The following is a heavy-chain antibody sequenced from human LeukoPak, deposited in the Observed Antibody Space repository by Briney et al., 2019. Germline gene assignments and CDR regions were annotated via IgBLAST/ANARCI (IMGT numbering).Heavy chain of an antibody. CDR1: GFTFSSNY. CDR3: ARDKLEAYDFWSGVSYYYYMDV. J-gene: IGHJ6*03. V-gene: IGHV3-53*01. CDR2: FFSVGST. Sequence: PGGSLRSSCAAPGFTFSSNYRSWARQAPGRGLGWASFFFSVGSTYYADSVKGRFTISRDNSKNTLYLQMNSLRAEDTAVYYCARDKLEAYDFWSGVSYYYYMDVWGKGTTVTVSS. D-gene: IGHD3-3*01.